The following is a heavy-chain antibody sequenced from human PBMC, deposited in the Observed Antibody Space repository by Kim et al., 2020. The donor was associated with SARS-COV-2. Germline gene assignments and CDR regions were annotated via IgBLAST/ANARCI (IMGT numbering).Heavy chain of an antibody. CDR1: GGSISSGGYY. Sequence: SETLSLTCTVSGGSISSGGYYWSWIRQHPGKGLEWIGYIYYSGSTYYNPSLKSRVTISVGTSKNQFSLKLSSVTAADTAVYYCARDSAGYSSRVDIWGQGTMVTVSS. D-gene: IGHD6-13*01. CDR2: IYYSGST. V-gene: IGHV4-31*03. J-gene: IGHJ3*02. CDR3: ARDSAGYSSRVDI.